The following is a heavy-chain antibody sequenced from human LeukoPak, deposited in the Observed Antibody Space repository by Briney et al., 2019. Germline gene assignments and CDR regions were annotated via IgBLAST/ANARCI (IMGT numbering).Heavy chain of an antibody. J-gene: IGHJ5*02. CDR2: ISHTGDII. CDR3: ARVPDITARPCDT. CDR1: GGSFSNYY. Sequence: PSETLSLTCAVYGGSFSNYYWTWIRQTPGRGLEWIGEISHTGDIINYNPSLKSRVTISVDSSRKQFSLRVTSLTAADTGVYFRARVPDITARPCDTWGPGTLVTVSS. V-gene: IGHV4-34*01. D-gene: IGHD1-1*01.